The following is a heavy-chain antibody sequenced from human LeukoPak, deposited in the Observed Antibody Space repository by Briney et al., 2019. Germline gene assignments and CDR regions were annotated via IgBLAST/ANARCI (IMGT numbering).Heavy chain of an antibody. V-gene: IGHV3-33*01. Sequence: QPGGSLRLSCAASGFTFSNYGMHWVRQAPGKGLEWVAAIWDDGSNEYYADSVKGRFTIFRDNRRNTLYLQMNSLRAEDTAVYSCARDHSGTQDYWGQGTLVTVSS. CDR2: IWDDGSNE. J-gene: IGHJ4*02. CDR1: GFTFSNYG. CDR3: ARDHSGTQDY. D-gene: IGHD1-1*01.